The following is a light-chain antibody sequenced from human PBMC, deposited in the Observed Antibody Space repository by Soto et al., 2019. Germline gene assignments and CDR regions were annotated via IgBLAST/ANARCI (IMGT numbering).Light chain of an antibody. CDR3: QQRSNGIT. Sequence: EIVLTQSPATLSLSPGERATLACRASPSVSSYLAWYQQQPGQAPRLLIYDASTRATGIPARFSGSGSGTDSPLTISSLHPEEFAIYYCQQRSNGITFGQGTRLEI. CDR2: DAS. V-gene: IGKV3-11*01. CDR1: PSVSSY. J-gene: IGKJ5*01.